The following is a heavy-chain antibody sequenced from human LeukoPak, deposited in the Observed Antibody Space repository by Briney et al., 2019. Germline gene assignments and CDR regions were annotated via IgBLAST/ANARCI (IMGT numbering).Heavy chain of an antibody. J-gene: IGHJ4*02. CDR1: GYSISSGYY. D-gene: IGHD3-10*01. CDR2: IYHSGST. Sequence: SETLSLTCTVSGYSISSGYYWGWIRQPPGKGLEWIGSIYHSGSTYYNPSLKSRVTISVDTSKNQFSLKLSSVTAADTAVYYCARDAPSYGSGSTDYWGQGTLVTVSS. V-gene: IGHV4-38-2*02. CDR3: ARDAPSYGSGSTDY.